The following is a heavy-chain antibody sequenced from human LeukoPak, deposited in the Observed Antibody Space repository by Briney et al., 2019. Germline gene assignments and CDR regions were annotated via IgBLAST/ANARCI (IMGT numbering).Heavy chain of an antibody. CDR2: NSAYNGNT. CDR3: ARDLVDGSGTYYNDSPDY. Sequence: ASVKVSCKASGYTFTSHGISWVRQAPGQGLAWMAWNSAYNGNTDYAQNLRGRVTMTTDTSTSTAYMELRSLRSDDTAVYYCARDLVDGSGTYYNDSPDYWGQGTLVTVSS. J-gene: IGHJ4*02. D-gene: IGHD3-10*01. V-gene: IGHV1-18*01. CDR1: GYTFTSHG.